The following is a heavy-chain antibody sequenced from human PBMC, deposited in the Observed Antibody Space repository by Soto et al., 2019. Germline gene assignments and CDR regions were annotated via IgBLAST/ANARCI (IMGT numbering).Heavy chain of an antibody. D-gene: IGHD3-22*01. J-gene: IGHJ4*02. CDR3: ARGDYSSGYYLLVY. CDR1: GFTFSSYS. V-gene: IGHV3-21*01. Sequence: EVQLVESGGGLVKPGGSLRLSCAASGFTFSSYSMNWVRQAPGKGLEWVSSISSSSSYIYYADSVKGRFTISRDNAKNSLYLQMNSLRAEDTAVYYCARGDYSSGYYLLVYWGQGTLVTVSS. CDR2: ISSSSSYI.